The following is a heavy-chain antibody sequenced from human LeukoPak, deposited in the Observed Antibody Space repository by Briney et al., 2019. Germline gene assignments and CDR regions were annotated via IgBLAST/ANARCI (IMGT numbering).Heavy chain of an antibody. J-gene: IGHJ4*02. CDR1: GGSISSGGYY. Sequence: SQTQSLTCTVSGGSISSGGYYWSWIRQHPGKGLEWIGYIYYSGSTYYNPSLKSRVTISVDTSKNQFSLKLSSVTAADTAVYHCARLLTPFLRQGLWLAAAGTFDYWGQGTLVTVSS. D-gene: IGHD6-13*01. CDR3: ARLLTPFLRQGLWLAAAGTFDY. V-gene: IGHV4-31*03. CDR2: IYYSGST.